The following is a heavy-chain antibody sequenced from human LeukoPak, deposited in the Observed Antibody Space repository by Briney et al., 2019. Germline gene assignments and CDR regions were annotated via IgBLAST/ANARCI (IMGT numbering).Heavy chain of an antibody. CDR2: ISVSGGST. D-gene: IGHD3-3*01. Sequence: PGGSLRLSCAASGFTFSSYAMSWVRQAPGKGLEWVSTISVSGGSTYYADSVKGRFTISRDNSKNTLWLQMNSLRVEDTAVYYCAKGVVITGWLDPWGQGTLVTVSS. J-gene: IGHJ5*02. V-gene: IGHV3-23*01. CDR3: AKGVVITGWLDP. CDR1: GFTFSSYA.